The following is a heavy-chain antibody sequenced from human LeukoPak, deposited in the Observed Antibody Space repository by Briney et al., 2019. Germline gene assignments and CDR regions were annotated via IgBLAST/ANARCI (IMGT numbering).Heavy chain of an antibody. CDR1: GYTFTGYY. J-gene: IGHJ6*03. CDR3: ARGYNLYYYYMDV. V-gene: IGHV1-2*02. D-gene: IGHD1-14*01. Sequence: GASVKVSCKASGYTFTGYYMHWVRQAPGQGLEWMGWINPNSGGTNYAQKFQGRVTMTRDTSISTAYMELRSLRSDDTAVYYCARGYNLYYYYMDVWGKGTTVTISS. CDR2: INPNSGGT.